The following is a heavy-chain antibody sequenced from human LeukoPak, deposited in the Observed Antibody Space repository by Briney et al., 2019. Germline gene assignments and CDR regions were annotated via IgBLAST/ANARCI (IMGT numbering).Heavy chain of an antibody. D-gene: IGHD5-18*01. Sequence: PSETLSLTCTVSGGSISSSSYYWGWIRQPPGKGLDWIGSIYYSGSTYYNPSLKSRVTISVDTSKNQFSLTLSSVTAADTAVYYCARPLGYSYGYCWFDPWGQGTLVTVSS. CDR2: IYYSGST. V-gene: IGHV4-39*01. CDR1: GGSISSSSYY. J-gene: IGHJ5*02. CDR3: ARPLGYSYGYCWFDP.